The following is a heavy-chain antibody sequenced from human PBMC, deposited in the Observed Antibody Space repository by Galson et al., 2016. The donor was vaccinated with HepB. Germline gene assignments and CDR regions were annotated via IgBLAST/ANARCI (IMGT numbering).Heavy chain of an antibody. J-gene: IGHJ5*02. CDR1: GFTFSSYW. CDR2: IKSDGRET. D-gene: IGHD3-10*01. CDR3: TGVPTYYYALGSNNNGFDP. Sequence: SLRLSCAASGFTFSSYWMTWVRQAPGKGLEWVANIKSDGRETYYVDSVKGRFTISRDNDKSSLYLQMNSLRAEDKAVYYWTGVPTYYYALGSNNNGFDPWAPGTLVTVSP. V-gene: IGHV3-7*01.